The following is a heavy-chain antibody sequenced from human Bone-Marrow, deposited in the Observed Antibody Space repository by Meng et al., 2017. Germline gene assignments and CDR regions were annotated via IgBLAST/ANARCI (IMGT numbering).Heavy chain of an antibody. V-gene: IGHV3-15*01. CDR2: IKSKTDGGTT. CDR1: GFTFSNAW. CDR3: TTIIVVVVAANTPNDDY. D-gene: IGHD2-15*01. Sequence: GGSLRLSCAAPGFTFSNAWMSWVRQAPGKGLEWVGRIKSKTDGGTTDYAAPVKGRFTISRDDSKNTLYLQMNSLKTEDTAVYYCTTIIVVVVAANTPNDDYWGQGTLVTVSS. J-gene: IGHJ4*02.